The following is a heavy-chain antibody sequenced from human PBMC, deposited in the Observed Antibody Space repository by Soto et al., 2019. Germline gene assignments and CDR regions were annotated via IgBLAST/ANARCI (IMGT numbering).Heavy chain of an antibody. V-gene: IGHV1-69*01. D-gene: IGHD5-12*01. CDR1: AVTFNKQD. Sequence: SLQVSCRASAVTFNKQDKRCVQQAPGQGLEWMGGIIPMFGTPHYAEKFQDRVTITADESTGTAYLELSSLTSEDTAVYYCATSEGRDGYSFDYWGPGTLVNVSS. CDR3: ATSEGRDGYSFDY. CDR2: IIPMFGTP. J-gene: IGHJ4*02.